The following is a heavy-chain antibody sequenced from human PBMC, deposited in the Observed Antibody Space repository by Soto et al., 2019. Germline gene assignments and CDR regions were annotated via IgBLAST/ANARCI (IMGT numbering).Heavy chain of an antibody. CDR1: GGSFSGYY. Sequence: SETLSLTCAVYGGSFSGYYWSWIRQPPGKGLEWIGEINHSGSTNYNPSLKSRVTISVDTSKNQFSLKLSSVTAADTAAYYCARGRIAVAGSPYNWFDPWGQGTLVTVSS. CDR2: INHSGST. J-gene: IGHJ5*02. CDR3: ARGRIAVAGSPYNWFDP. D-gene: IGHD6-19*01. V-gene: IGHV4-34*01.